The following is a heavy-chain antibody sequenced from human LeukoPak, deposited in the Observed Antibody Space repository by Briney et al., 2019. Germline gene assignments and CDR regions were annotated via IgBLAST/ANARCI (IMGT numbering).Heavy chain of an antibody. CDR3: AKDIARNGSLYYFDY. CDR1: GFTFDDYA. CDR2: ISWDGGST. Sequence: GGSLRLSCAASGFTFDDYAMHWVRQAPGKGLEWVSLISWDGGSTYYADSVKGRFTISRDNSKNSLYLQMNSLRAEDTALYYCAKDIARNGSLYYFDYWGQGTLVTVSS. V-gene: IGHV3-43D*03. J-gene: IGHJ4*02. D-gene: IGHD1-26*01.